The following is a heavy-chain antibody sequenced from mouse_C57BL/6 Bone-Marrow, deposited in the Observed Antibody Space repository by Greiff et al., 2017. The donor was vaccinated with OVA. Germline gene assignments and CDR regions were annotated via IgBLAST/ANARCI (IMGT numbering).Heavy chain of an antibody. J-gene: IGHJ2*01. Sequence: QVQLQQPGAELVMPGASVKLSCKASGYTFTSYWMHWVKQRPGQGLEWIGEIDPSDSYTNYNQKFKGKSTLTVDKSSSTAYMQLSSLTSEASAVYSCARQERVYWGHGTTLTVSS. CDR3: ARQERVY. V-gene: IGHV1-69*01. CDR1: GYTFTSYW. CDR2: IDPSDSYT.